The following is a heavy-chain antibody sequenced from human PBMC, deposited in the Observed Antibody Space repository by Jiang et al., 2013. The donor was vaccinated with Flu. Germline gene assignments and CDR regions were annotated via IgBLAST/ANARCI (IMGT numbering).Heavy chain of an antibody. J-gene: IGHJ5*02. CDR2: IYWNDDK. D-gene: IGHD1-26*01. V-gene: IGHV2-5*01. CDR1: GFSLSTSGVG. Sequence: KPTQTLTLTCTFSGFSLSTSGVGVGWIRQPPGKALEWLALIYWNDDKRYSPSLKSRLTITKDTSKNQVVLTMTNMDPVDTATYYCAHGTSELRFDPWGQGTLVTVSS. CDR3: AHGTSELRFDP.